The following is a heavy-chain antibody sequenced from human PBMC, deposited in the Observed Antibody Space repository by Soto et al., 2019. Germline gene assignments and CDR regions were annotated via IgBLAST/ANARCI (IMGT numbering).Heavy chain of an antibody. CDR1: GYTFTSYG. J-gene: IGHJ6*02. D-gene: IGHD2-2*02. V-gene: IGHV1-18*01. Sequence: SVKVSCEASGYTFTSYGISWVRQAPVQGLEWMGWISAYNGNTNYAQKLQGRVTMTTDTSTSTAYMELRSLRSDDTAVYYCARDVAIVVVPAAIHDYYYGMDVWGQGTTVTVSS. CDR3: ARDVAIVVVPAAIHDYYYGMDV. CDR2: ISAYNGNT.